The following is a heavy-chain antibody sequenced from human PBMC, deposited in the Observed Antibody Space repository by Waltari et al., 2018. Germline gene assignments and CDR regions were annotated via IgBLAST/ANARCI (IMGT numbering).Heavy chain of an antibody. Sequence: DVQLVETGGGLIQPGGSLRRSCAASGFTVSSNYMSWVRQAPGKGLEWVSVIYSGGSTYYADSVKGRFTISRDNSKNTLYLQMNSLRAEDTAVYYCARELRDYGDYGGVFDYWGQGTLVTVSS. D-gene: IGHD4-17*01. CDR3: ARELRDYGDYGGVFDY. J-gene: IGHJ4*02. CDR2: IYSGGST. CDR1: GFTVSSNY. V-gene: IGHV3-53*02.